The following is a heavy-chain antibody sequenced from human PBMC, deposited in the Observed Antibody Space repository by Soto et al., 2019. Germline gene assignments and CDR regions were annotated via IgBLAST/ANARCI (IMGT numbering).Heavy chain of an antibody. CDR2: IIPIFGTA. CDR1: GGTFSSYA. J-gene: IGHJ4*02. V-gene: IGHV1-69*06. D-gene: IGHD3-22*01. Sequence: GSSVKVSCKASGGTFSSYAISWVRQAPVRGLELMGGIIPIFGTANYAQKFQGRVTITADKSTSTAYMELSSLRSEDTAVYYCARDKYYYDSPWYFGYWGQGTLVTVSS. CDR3: ARDKYYYDSPWYFGY.